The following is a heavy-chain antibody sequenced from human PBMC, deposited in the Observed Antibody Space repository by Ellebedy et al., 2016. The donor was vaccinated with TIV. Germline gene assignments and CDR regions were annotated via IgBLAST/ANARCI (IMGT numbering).Heavy chain of an antibody. J-gene: IGHJ6*03. V-gene: IGHV5-51*01. Sequence: GGSLRLXXKGSGYSFTSYWIGWVRQMPGKGLEWMGIIYPGDSDTRYSPSFQGQVTISADKSISTAYLQWSSLKASDTAMYYCARQLAPYYYYMDVWGKGTTVTVSS. CDR2: IYPGDSDT. CDR1: GYSFTSYW. CDR3: ARQLAPYYYYMDV. D-gene: IGHD6-6*01.